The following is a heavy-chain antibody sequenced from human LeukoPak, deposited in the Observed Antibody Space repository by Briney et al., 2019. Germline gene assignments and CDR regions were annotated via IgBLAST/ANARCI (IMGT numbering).Heavy chain of an antibody. CDR3: ARAAAGGYYYYYYMDV. CDR2: IYYSGST. D-gene: IGHD6-13*01. CDR1: GGSISGYY. J-gene: IGHJ6*03. Sequence: SETLSLTCTVSGGSISGYYWSWIRQPPGKGLEWIGYIYYSGSTNYNPSLKSRVTISVDTSKNQFSLKLSSVTAADTAVYYCARAAAGGYYYYYYMDVWGKGTTVTVSS. V-gene: IGHV4-59*01.